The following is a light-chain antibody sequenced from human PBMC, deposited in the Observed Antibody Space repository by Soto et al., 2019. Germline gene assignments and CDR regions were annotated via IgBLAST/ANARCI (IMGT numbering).Light chain of an antibody. J-gene: IGLJ1*01. V-gene: IGLV2-14*01. CDR2: DVS. Sequence: SVLTQPASVSGSPGQSITISCTGTSSDVGGYNYVSWYQQHPGKAPKLMIYDVSNRSSGVSNRFSGSKSGNTASLTISGLQAEDEADYYCTSYTRTSSTSYVFGPGTKVTVL. CDR1: SSDVGGYNY. CDR3: TSYTRTSSTSYV.